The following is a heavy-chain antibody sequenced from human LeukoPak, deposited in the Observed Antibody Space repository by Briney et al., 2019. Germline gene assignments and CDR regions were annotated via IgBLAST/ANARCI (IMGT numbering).Heavy chain of an antibody. CDR3: AKDHPLTGPQAGPTSSEYFQH. CDR2: ISGSGGST. V-gene: IGHV3-23*01. J-gene: IGHJ1*01. CDR1: GFTFSSYA. D-gene: IGHD6-25*01. Sequence: GGSLRLSCAASGFTFSSYAMSWVRQAPGKGLEWVSAISGSGGSTYYADSVKGRFTISRDNSKNTLYLQMNSLRAEDTAVYYCAKDHPLTGPQAGPTSSEYFQHWGQGTLVTVSS.